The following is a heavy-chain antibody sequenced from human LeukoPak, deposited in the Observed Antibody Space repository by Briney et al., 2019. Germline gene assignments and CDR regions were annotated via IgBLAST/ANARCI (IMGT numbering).Heavy chain of an antibody. CDR2: IYYSGST. CDR3: AKLVPDAAAGKFDY. J-gene: IGHJ4*02. D-gene: IGHD6-13*01. V-gene: IGHV4-39*01. Sequence: SETLSLTCTVSGGSISSSSYYWGWIRQPPGKGLEWIGSIYYSGSTYYNPSLKSRVTISVDTSKNQFSLKLSSVTAADTAVYYCAKLVPDAAAGKFDYWGQGTPVTVSS. CDR1: GGSISSSSYY.